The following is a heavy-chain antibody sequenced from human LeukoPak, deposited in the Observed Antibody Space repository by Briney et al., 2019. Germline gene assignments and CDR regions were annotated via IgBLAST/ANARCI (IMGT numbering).Heavy chain of an antibody. D-gene: IGHD3-3*01. J-gene: IGHJ6*02. CDR1: GFTFSDYY. CDR3: ARGQSDDFWSGYYRGNYYYYGMDV. Sequence: GGSLRLSCAASGFTFSDYYMSWIRQAPGKGLEWVSYISSSGSTIYYADSVKGRFTISRDNAKNSLYLQMNSLRAEDTAVYYCARGQSDDFWSGYYRGNYYYYGMDVWGQGTTVTVSS. V-gene: IGHV3-11*01. CDR2: ISSSGSTI.